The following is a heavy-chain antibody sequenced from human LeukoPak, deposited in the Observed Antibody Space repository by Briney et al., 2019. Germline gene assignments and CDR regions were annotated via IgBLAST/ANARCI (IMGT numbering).Heavy chain of an antibody. V-gene: IGHV3-7*03. D-gene: IGHD6-13*01. CDR3: ASGRQLGR. J-gene: IGHJ4*02. CDR1: GCSFSTYW. CDR2: IKQDESEK. Sequence: GGSVALSCAASGCSFSTYWMSGVRQAPGKGLEWVANIKQDESEKYYVDSVKGRFTISRDNTKNSLYLQMNSMRVEETAVYFCASGRQLGRWGQGTLVTVSS.